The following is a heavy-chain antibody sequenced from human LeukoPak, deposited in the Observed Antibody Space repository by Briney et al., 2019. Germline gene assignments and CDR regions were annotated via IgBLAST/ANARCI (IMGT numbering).Heavy chain of an antibody. V-gene: IGHV5-51*01. Sequence: GESLKISCKGFGYSFTTYWIGWVRQMPEKGLEWMGIIYPGDSDTRYSPSFQGQVTISADKSISTAYLQWSSLKASDTAMYYCARLSSSGHYYSEHWGQGTLVTVSS. CDR2: IYPGDSDT. J-gene: IGHJ4*02. CDR1: GYSFTTYW. CDR3: ARLSSSGHYYSEH. D-gene: IGHD3-22*01.